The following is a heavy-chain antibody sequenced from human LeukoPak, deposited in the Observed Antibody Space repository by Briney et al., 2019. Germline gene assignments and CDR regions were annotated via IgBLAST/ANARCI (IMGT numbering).Heavy chain of an antibody. CDR1: GGSFSGYY. CDR2: INHSGST. V-gene: IGHV4-34*01. CDR3: ARAVGRHAFDI. J-gene: IGHJ3*02. Sequence: SETLSLTCAVYGGSFSGYYWSWIRQPPGKGLEWIGEINHSGSTNYNPSLKSRVTISVDTSKNQFSLELSSVTAADTAVYYCARAVGRHAFDIWGQGTMVTVSS.